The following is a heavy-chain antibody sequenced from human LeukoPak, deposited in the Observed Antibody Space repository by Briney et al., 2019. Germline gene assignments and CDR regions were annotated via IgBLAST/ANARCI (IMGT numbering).Heavy chain of an antibody. CDR1: GVSSSSSY. CDR2: IYYSGTT. Sequence: SETLSPTCSVSGVSSSSSYWSWIRQPPGKGLEWIGYIYYSGTTNYNPSLKSRVTMSIDTPKNQVSLKLSSVTAADTAVYYCARQYGIGPIGVWFDPWGQGTLVTVSS. CDR3: ARQYGIGPIGVWFDP. V-gene: IGHV4-59*01. J-gene: IGHJ5*02. D-gene: IGHD2-8*01.